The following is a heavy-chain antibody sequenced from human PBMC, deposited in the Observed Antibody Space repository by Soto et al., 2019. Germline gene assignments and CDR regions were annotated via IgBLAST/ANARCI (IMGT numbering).Heavy chain of an antibody. CDR3: AHTKDSSGFLTS. J-gene: IGHJ5*02. D-gene: IGHD3-22*01. Sequence: SGPTLVNPTQTLTLTFSFSGFSLIFYVVRVMWFRHPPGETLEWLALIHWNDDKRYSPYLKSRLTITKDTSKNQVVLTLTNLDPLDTGTYFCAHTKDSSGFLTSWGQGILVTVSS. V-gene: IGHV2-5*01. CDR2: IHWNDDK. CDR1: GFSLIFYVVR.